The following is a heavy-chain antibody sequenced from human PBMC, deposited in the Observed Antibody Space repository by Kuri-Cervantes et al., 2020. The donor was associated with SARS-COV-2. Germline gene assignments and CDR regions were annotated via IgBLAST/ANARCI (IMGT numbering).Heavy chain of an antibody. J-gene: IGHJ4*02. Sequence: SETLSLTCAVYGGSFSGYYWSWIRQPPGKGLEWIGSIYYSGSTYYNRSLKSRVTISVDTSKNQFSLKLSSVTAADTAVYYCARTNKQWRGYFDYWGQGTLVTVSS. CDR1: GGSFSGYY. V-gene: IGHV4-34*01. CDR2: IYYSGST. CDR3: ARTNKQWRGYFDY. D-gene: IGHD6-19*01.